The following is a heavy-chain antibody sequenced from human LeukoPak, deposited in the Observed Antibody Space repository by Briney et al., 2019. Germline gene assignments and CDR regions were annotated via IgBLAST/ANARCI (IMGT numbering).Heavy chain of an antibody. V-gene: IGHV4-34*01. J-gene: IGHJ5*01. CDR3: ARINLWPGNWIDS. Sequence: SETLSLTCGLNGGSFGDHFWGWFRQSPGKGLEGIGEVNQRGTINSNPSLKSRVAISVETSKNQFSLKLTSVTAADTAVYYCARINLWPGNWIDSWGQGSLVTVSS. CDR2: VNQRGTI. D-gene: IGHD2/OR15-2a*01. CDR1: GGSFGDHF.